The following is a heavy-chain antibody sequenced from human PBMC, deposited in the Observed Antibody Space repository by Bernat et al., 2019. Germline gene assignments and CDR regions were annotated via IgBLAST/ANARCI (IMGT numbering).Heavy chain of an antibody. CDR1: GYTFSSYG. V-gene: IGHV1-18*01. J-gene: IGHJ4*02. CDR3: ARVPIGYYDEKAFPYYYDY. D-gene: IGHD3-22*01. CDR2: LNINNGNT. Sequence: QVQMVQSGAEVKEPGTSVSVSCKASGYTFSSYGITWVRQAPGQGLEWMGWLNINNGNTKYEQKFQGRVTMTADTSTSTAYMELRSLRSDDTAVYYCARVPIGYYDEKAFPYYYDYWGQGTLVTVCS.